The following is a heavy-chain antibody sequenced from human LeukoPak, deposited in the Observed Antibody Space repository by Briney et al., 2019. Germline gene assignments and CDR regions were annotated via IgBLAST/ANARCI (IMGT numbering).Heavy chain of an antibody. D-gene: IGHD5-18*01. CDR1: GFTFSSYA. Sequence: QTGGSLRLSCAASGFTFSSYAMSWVRQAPGKGLEWVSAISGSGGSTYYADSVKGRFTISRDNSKNTLYLQMNSLRAEDTAVYYCAKDLGYSYGYFDYWGQGTLVTVSS. V-gene: IGHV3-23*01. CDR2: ISGSGGST. CDR3: AKDLGYSYGYFDY. J-gene: IGHJ4*02.